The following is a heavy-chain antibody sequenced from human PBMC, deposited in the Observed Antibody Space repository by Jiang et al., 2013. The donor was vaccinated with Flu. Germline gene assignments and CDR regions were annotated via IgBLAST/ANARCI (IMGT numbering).Heavy chain of an antibody. D-gene: IGHD6-19*01. CDR2: IYYSGST. CDR1: GGSISSYY. J-gene: IGHJ6*01. CDR3: ARDLGYSSVYYYYYYGMDV. V-gene: IGHV4-59*01. Sequence: GSGLVKPSETLSLTCTVSGGSISSYYWSWIRQPPGKGLEWIGYIYYSGSTNYNPSLKSRVTISVDTSKNQFSLKLSSVTAADTAVYYCARDLGYSSVYYYYYYGMDVWG.